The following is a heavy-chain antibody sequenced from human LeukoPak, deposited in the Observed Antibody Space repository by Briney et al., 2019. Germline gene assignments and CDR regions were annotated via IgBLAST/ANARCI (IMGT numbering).Heavy chain of an antibody. J-gene: IGHJ4*02. Sequence: PGGSLRLSCAASGFTFSSYSMNWVRQAPGKGLEWVSSIAPRDEWKYYADSVKGRLTISRDNSKSTLYLQMNSLRAEDTAIYYCAKDRISGDGDLHLDYWGQGTLVTVSS. CDR1: GFTFSSYS. CDR3: AKDRISGDGDLHLDY. CDR2: IAPRDEWK. D-gene: IGHD4-17*01. V-gene: IGHV3-23*01.